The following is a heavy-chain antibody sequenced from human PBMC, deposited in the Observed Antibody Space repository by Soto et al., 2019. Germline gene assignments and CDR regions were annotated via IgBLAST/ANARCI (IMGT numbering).Heavy chain of an antibody. V-gene: IGHV1-69*13. D-gene: IGHD2-2*01. J-gene: IGHJ4*02. Sequence: SVKVSCKASGGTFSNFAISWVRQAPGQGLEWMGGIIPVFGTTNYAQKFQGRVTITADESTNTANMELSSLRSEDTAVYYCATPYCVSTSCYAFLLDYWGQGTLVTVSS. CDR2: IIPVFGTT. CDR3: ATPYCVSTSCYAFLLDY. CDR1: GGTFSNFA.